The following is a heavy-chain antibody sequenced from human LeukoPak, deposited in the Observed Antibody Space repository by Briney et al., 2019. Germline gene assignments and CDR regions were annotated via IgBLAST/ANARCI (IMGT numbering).Heavy chain of an antibody. V-gene: IGHV3-23*01. D-gene: IGHD2-2*01. J-gene: IGHJ4*02. CDR1: GFTFSSYA. CDR2: IRGSGGST. CDR3: AKDIPPCSSTSCYAGAPTCFDY. Sequence: TGGSLRLSCAASGFTFSSYAMSWVRQAPGKGLEWVSAIRGSGGSTYYADSVKGRFTISRDNSKNTLYLQMNSLRAEDTAVYYCAKDIPPCSSTSCYAGAPTCFDYWGQGTLVTVSS.